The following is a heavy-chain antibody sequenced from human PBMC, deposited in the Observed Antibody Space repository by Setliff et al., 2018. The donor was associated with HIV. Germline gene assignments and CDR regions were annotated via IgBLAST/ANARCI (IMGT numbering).Heavy chain of an antibody. D-gene: IGHD6-13*01. CDR3: VRGRDYGSSWSRPFYYDF. J-gene: IGHJ4*01. CDR1: GGSFSGYY. V-gene: IGHV4-34*01. Sequence: SETLSLTCAVYGGSFSGYYWSWIRQSPGKDLEWIGEVNHSGDTTYNPSLKSRVTMSVDTSKNQFSLELSSLTSADTAIYYCVRGRDYGSSWSRPFYYDFWGHGNLVTVSS. CDR2: VNHSGDT.